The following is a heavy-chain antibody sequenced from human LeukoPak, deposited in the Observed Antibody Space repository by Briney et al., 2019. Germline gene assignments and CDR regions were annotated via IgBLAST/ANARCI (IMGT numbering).Heavy chain of an antibody. CDR1: GYTFTGYY. J-gene: IGHJ4*02. V-gene: IGHV1-2*06. CDR3: ARGPGSSGGYYVGDF. CDR2: INPNSGGT. Sequence: ASVKVSCKASGYTFTGYYMHWVRQAPGQGLEWMGRINPNSGGTNYAQKFQGRVTMTRDTSISTAYMELSRLRSDDTAVYYCARGPGSSGGYYVGDFWGQGTLVTVSS. D-gene: IGHD1-26*01.